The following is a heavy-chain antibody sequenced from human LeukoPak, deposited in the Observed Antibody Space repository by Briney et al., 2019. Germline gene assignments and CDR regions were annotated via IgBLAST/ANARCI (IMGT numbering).Heavy chain of an antibody. CDR3: AGGATSYGDAFDI. CDR1: GFTFSSYG. Sequence: GGSLRPSCAASGFTFSSYGMHWVRQAPGKGLEWVAFIRYDGSNKYYADSVKGRFTISRDNSKNTLYLQMNSLRAEDTAVYYCAGGATSYGDAFDIWGQGTMVTVSS. V-gene: IGHV3-30*02. CDR2: IRYDGSNK. D-gene: IGHD1-26*01. J-gene: IGHJ3*02.